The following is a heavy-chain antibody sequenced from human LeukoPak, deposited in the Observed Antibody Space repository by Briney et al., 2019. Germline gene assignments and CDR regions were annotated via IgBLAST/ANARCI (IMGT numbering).Heavy chain of an antibody. CDR1: SGSISSYY. V-gene: IGHV4-4*09. Sequence: SETLSLTCTVSSGSISSYYWSWIRQPPGKGLEWIGYIYTSGSTNYNPSLKSRVTISVDTSKNQFSLKLSSVTAADTAVYYCARQGTQYSYGYNWFDPWGQGTLVTVSS. CDR2: IYTSGST. CDR3: ARQGTQYSYGYNWFDP. J-gene: IGHJ5*02. D-gene: IGHD5-18*01.